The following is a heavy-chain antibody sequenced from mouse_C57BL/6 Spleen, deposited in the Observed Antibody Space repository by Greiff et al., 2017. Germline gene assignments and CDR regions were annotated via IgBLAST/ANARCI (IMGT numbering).Heavy chain of an antibody. V-gene: IGHV1-63*01. D-gene: IGHD1-1*01. CDR3: ARAPYYYGSSYRYCDV. CDR2: IYPGGGYT. CDR1: GYTFTNYW. J-gene: IGHJ1*03. Sequence: QVQLQQSGAELVRPGTSVKMSCKASGYTFTNYWIGWAKQRPGHGLEWIGDIYPGGGYTNYNEKFKGKATLTADKSSSTAYMQFSSLTSEDSAIYYCARAPYYYGSSYRYCDVWGTGTTVTVSS.